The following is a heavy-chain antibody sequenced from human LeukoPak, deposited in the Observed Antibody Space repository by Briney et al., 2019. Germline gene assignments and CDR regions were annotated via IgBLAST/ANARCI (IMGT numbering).Heavy chain of an antibody. CDR3: ARESDYDSSGYLIRGGMDV. V-gene: IGHV1-69*04. Sequence: SVKVSCKASGGTFSSYAISWVRQAPGQGLEWMGRIIPILGIANYAQKFQGRVTITADKSTSTAYMELSSLRSEDTAVYYCARESDYDSSGYLIRGGMDVWGQGTTVTVSS. CDR2: IIPILGIA. CDR1: GGTFSSYA. J-gene: IGHJ6*02. D-gene: IGHD3-22*01.